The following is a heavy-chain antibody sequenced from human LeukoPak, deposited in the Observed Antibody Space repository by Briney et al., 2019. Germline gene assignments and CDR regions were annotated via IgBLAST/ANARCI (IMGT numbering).Heavy chain of an antibody. D-gene: IGHD6-13*01. CDR2: IYYSGST. CDR1: GVSISSGGYY. CDR3: ASHIAAAWDFRY. V-gene: IGHV4-61*08. J-gene: IGHJ4*02. Sequence: PSQTLSLTCTVSGVSISSGGYYWSWLRQHPGKGLEWIGYIYYSGSTNYNPSLKSRVTISVDTSKNQFSLKLSSVTAADTAVYYCASHIAAAWDFRYWGQGTLVTVSS.